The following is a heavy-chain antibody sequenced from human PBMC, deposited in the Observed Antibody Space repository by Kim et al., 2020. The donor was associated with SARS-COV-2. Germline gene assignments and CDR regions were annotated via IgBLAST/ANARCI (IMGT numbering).Heavy chain of an antibody. Sequence: SETLSLTCAVSGDSITNSASSWSWIRQPPGKGLEWIGYIYYSGSAYYNPSLKSRVTISVDTSKNQFSLKVSSVTAADTAVYYCARAYYDSGGYPVFHFWGQGTLVTVSS. CDR1: GDSITNSASS. CDR3: ARAYYDSGGYPVFHF. D-gene: IGHD3-22*01. V-gene: IGHV4-30-2*01. CDR2: IYYSGSA. J-gene: IGHJ4*02.